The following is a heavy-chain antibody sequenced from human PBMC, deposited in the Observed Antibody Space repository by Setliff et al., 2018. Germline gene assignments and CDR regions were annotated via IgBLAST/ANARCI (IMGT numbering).Heavy chain of an antibody. CDR1: GGSVSSMSYY. Sequence: PSETLSLTCTVSGGSVSSMSYYWGWIRQPPGKGLEWIGSIYHSGSSYYNSSLRSRVTISVDTSKNQFSLNLNSVTAADTAVYYFRLAHCSTTSCEEALDYWSQGTLVTVSS. J-gene: IGHJ4*02. V-gene: IGHV4-39*07. CDR3: RLAHCSTTSCEEALDY. D-gene: IGHD2-2*01. CDR2: IYHSGSS.